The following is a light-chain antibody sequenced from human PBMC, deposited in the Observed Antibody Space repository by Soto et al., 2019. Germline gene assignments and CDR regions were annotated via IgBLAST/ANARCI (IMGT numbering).Light chain of an antibody. J-gene: IGKJ2*01. CDR3: QQRSNWYT. Sequence: EIVLSQSPATLSLSPGERATLSCRASQSVSSYLAWYQQKPGQAPRLLNYDESNRATGIPARFSCSGSGTDFTVTSSIPEPEDFTVYECQQRSNWYTVGQGTKLEIK. CDR2: DES. CDR1: QSVSSY. V-gene: IGKV3-11*01.